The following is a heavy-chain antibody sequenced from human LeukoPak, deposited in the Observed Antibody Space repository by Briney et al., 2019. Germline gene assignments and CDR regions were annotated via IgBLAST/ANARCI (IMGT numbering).Heavy chain of an antibody. CDR2: ISSSGSTI. V-gene: IGHV3-11*01. CDR3: ASSSGSYYPEYFQH. CDR1: GFTFSDYY. J-gene: IGHJ1*01. D-gene: IGHD1-26*01. Sequence: PGGSLRLSCAASGFTFSDYYMSWIRQAPGKGLEWVSYISSSGSTIYYADSVKGRFTISRDNAKNSLYLQMNSLRAEDTAVYYCASSSGSYYPEYFQHRGQGTLVTVSS.